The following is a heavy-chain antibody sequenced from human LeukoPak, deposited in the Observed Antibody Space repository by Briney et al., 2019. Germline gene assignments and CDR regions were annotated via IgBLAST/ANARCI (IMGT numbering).Heavy chain of an antibody. CDR3: ASQLSDGYCVLGAGAFNV. V-gene: IGHV1-69*01. CDR1: GGTFSSHV. Sequence: VKVSCKASGGTFSSHVIHFVRQAPGHGLEWMGGSIAMFGTTNYAQGFQGRVTITADESTSTVFMELSSLRSDDTGVYYCASQLSDGYCVLGAGAFNVWGQGTMVIVSS. CDR2: SIAMFGTT. D-gene: IGHD5-24*01. J-gene: IGHJ3*01.